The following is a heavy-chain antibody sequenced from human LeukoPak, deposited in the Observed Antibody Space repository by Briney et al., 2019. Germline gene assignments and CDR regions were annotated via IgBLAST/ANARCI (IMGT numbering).Heavy chain of an antibody. Sequence: ASVKVSCKASGYTFTSYGISWVRQAPGQGVEGVGWISAYNGNTNYAQKFQGRVTITADKSTSAAYMELSSLRSEDTAVYYCASQYGDFLGRFDYWGQGTLVTVSS. V-gene: IGHV1-18*01. J-gene: IGHJ4*02. CDR2: ISAYNGNT. CDR1: GYTFTSYG. D-gene: IGHD4-17*01. CDR3: ASQYGDFLGRFDY.